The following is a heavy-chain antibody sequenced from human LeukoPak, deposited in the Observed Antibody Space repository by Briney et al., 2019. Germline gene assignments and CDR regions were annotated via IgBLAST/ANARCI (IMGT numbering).Heavy chain of an antibody. J-gene: IGHJ4*02. Sequence: ASVKVSCKASGGTFSSYAISWVRQAPGQGLEWMGWINPNSGGTNYAQKFQGRVTMTRDTSISTAYMELSRLRSDDTAVYYCARGFLGATTSYDYWGQGTLVTVSS. CDR1: GGTFSSYA. CDR3: ARGFLGATTSYDY. CDR2: INPNSGGT. V-gene: IGHV1-2*02. D-gene: IGHD1-26*01.